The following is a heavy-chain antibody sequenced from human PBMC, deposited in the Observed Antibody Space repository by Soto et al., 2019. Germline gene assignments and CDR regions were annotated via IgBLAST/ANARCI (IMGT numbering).Heavy chain of an antibody. D-gene: IGHD5-12*01. J-gene: IGHJ4*02. V-gene: IGHV3-33*01. CDR3: VRGLDSGHPFSDY. Sequence: PGGSLRLSCAVSGFTFNHYGMHWVRQAPGRGLDWVATISYDGNDKYYADSVKGRFIISRDNSKSTLNLQVNNLRAEDTALYYCVRGLDSGHPFSDYWGQGTPVTVSS. CDR1: GFTFNHYG. CDR2: ISYDGNDK.